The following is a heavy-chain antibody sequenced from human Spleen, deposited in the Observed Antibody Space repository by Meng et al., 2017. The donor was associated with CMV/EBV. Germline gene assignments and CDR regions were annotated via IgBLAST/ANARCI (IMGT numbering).Heavy chain of an antibody. Sequence: GESLKISFKASGYSFTNSWIGWVRQMPGKGLQWMGIIYPGDADTRYSPSFEGQVTISADKSISTAYLQWRSLKASDTAMYYCARQSGSGSYCYDFWGQGTLVTVSS. CDR2: IYPGDADT. CDR3: ARQSGSGSYCYDF. V-gene: IGHV5-51*01. D-gene: IGHD3-10*01. J-gene: IGHJ4*02. CDR1: GYSFTNSW.